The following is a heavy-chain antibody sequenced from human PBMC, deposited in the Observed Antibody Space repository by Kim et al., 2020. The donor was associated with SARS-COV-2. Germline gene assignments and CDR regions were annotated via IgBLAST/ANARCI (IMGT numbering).Heavy chain of an antibody. CDR1: GFTVSGSY. Sequence: GGSLRLSCAASGFTVSGSYMSWVRQAPGKGLEWVSVIYSDSSTYYADSVKGRFTISRDNSKNTLYLQMNSLRAEDTAVYYFARDRGDPAWVGGMDVWGQGTTVTVSS. CDR2: IYSDSST. D-gene: IGHD2-21*01. CDR3: ARDRGDPAWVGGMDV. J-gene: IGHJ6*02. V-gene: IGHV3-53*01.